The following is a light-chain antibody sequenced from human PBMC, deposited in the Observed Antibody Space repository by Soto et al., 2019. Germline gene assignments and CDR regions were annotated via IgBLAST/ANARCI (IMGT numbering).Light chain of an antibody. Sequence: EIVLTQSPATLSLSPGERATLSCRASQSVSSYLTWYQQKPGQAPSLLIYDASNRASGIPARFSGSGSGTDFTLTISSLEPEDFAVYYCQQRSNLLWTFGQGTKVEIK. V-gene: IGKV3-11*01. CDR1: QSVSSY. CDR3: QQRSNLLWT. CDR2: DAS. J-gene: IGKJ1*01.